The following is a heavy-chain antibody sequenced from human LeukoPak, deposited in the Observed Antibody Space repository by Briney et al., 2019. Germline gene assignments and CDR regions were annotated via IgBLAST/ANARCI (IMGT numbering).Heavy chain of an antibody. D-gene: IGHD2/OR15-2a*01. J-gene: IGHJ6*03. V-gene: IGHV3-7*01. CDR1: GFTFSSYW. CDR2: IKQDGSEK. CDR3: ARDAVIGAYHYYYMDV. Sequence: GGSLRLSCAASGFTFSSYWMSWVRQAPGKGLEWVANIKQDGSEKYYVDSVKGRFTISRDNAKNSLYLQMNSLRAEDTAVYYCARDAVIGAYHYYYMDVWGKGTTVTVSS.